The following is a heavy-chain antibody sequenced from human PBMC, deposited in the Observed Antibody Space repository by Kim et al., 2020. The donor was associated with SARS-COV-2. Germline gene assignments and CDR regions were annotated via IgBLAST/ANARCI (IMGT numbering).Heavy chain of an antibody. D-gene: IGHD3-10*01. V-gene: IGHV3-48*01. CDR2: ISSTSTTK. CDR3: AKDRGPYYYGSGSYNAADS. Sequence: GGSLRLSCAASGFNFSDFAMFWFRQAPGKGLEWISYISSTSTTKYYATPVQGRFTISRDNAGNSVSLQMNSLKPEDTAVYFCAKDRGPYYYGSGSYNAADSWGQGTLVTVSS. J-gene: IGHJ4*02. CDR1: GFNFSDFA.